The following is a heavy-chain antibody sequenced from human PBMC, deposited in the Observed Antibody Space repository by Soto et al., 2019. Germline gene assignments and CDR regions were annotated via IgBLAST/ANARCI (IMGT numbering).Heavy chain of an antibody. CDR3: ARSPMNRGVIGAFDP. J-gene: IGHJ5*02. V-gene: IGHV1-3*05. D-gene: IGHD3-10*01. CDR2: INAGKGDT. Sequence: QVHLVQSGSEEKKPGASVQVSCKASGYIFSNYAIHWVRQAPGQRLEWMGWINAGKGDTIYSQKFQDRISINRDTSASTAYMEMGRLRPEDTAMYYCARSPMNRGVIGAFDPWGQGTLVTVSS. CDR1: GYIFSNYA.